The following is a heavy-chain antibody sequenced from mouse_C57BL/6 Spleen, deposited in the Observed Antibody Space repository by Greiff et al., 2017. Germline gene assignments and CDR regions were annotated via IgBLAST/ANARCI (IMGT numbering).Heavy chain of an antibody. CDR3: ARSDNGWGSYAMDY. V-gene: IGHV1-50*01. CDR1: GYTFTSYW. J-gene: IGHJ4*01. CDR2: IVPSDSYT. Sequence: VQLQQPGAELVKPGASVKLSCKASGYTFTSYWMQWVKQRPGQGLEWIGEIVPSDSYTNYNQKFKGKATLTVDTSSSTAYMQLSSLTSEDSAVYDCARSDNGWGSYAMDYWGQGTSVTVSS. D-gene: IGHD1-1*02.